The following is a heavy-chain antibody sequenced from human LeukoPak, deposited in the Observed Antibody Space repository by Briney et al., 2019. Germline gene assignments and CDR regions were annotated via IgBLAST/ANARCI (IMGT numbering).Heavy chain of an antibody. CDR2: ISGSADGT. D-gene: IGHD4-23*01. Sequence: GGSLRLSCAASGFTFGSHAMSWVRQAPGKGLEWVSTISGSADGTHYRDSVKGRFTISRDNSKNTLFLQMNRLRAADTAVYYCAKGIGGTLFDYWGQGTLVTVSS. V-gene: IGHV3-23*01. J-gene: IGHJ4*02. CDR3: AKGIGGTLFDY. CDR1: GFTFGSHA.